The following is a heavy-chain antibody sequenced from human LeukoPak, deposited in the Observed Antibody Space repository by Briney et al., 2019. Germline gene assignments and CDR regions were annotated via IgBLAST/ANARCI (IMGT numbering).Heavy chain of an antibody. CDR1: GGSISSGGYY. CDR2: IYYSGST. J-gene: IGHJ5*02. D-gene: IGHD1-26*01. Sequence: SQTLSLTCTVSGGSISSGGYYWSWIRQPPGKGLEWIGYIYYSGSTNYNPSLKSRVTISVDTSKNQFSLKLSSVTAADTAVYYCARQREVGDRTRWFDPWGQGTLVTVSS. V-gene: IGHV4-61*08. CDR3: ARQREVGDRTRWFDP.